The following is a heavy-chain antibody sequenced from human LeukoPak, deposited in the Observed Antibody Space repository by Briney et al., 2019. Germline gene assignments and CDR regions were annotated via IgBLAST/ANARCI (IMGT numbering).Heavy chain of an antibody. V-gene: IGHV4-30-4*01. CDR2: ISYSGNT. CDR3: AREDRLSSGGSHDFDY. Sequence: DPSETLSLTCTVSGVSISSGDYHWNWIRQPPGRGLEWIGYISYSGNTYYNPSLKSRLTISLATSRSQISLRLSSVTAADTAVYYCAREDRLSSGGSHDFDYWGQGTLVTVSS. D-gene: IGHD2-15*01. J-gene: IGHJ4*02. CDR1: GVSISSGDYH.